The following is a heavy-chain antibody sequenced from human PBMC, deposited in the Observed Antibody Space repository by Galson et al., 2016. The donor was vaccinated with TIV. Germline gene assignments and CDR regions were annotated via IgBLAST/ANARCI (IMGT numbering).Heavy chain of an antibody. Sequence: SVKVSCKASGYSFLSYGMTWVRQAPGRGLEWLGWISAYNGDIKSARKFQGRVTMTTDTSPNTAYMELRSLGSDDTAVYYCATELYCSSISCYYYYGLDVWGHGTTVTVSS. CDR3: ATELYCSSISCYYYYGLDV. J-gene: IGHJ6*02. CDR1: GYSFLSYG. D-gene: IGHD2-2*01. CDR2: ISAYNGDI. V-gene: IGHV1-18*04.